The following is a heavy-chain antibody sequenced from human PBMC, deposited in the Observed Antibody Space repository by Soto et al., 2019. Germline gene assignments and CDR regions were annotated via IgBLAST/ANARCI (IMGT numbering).Heavy chain of an antibody. CDR1: GYTFTSYG. D-gene: IGHD2-15*01. J-gene: IGHJ3*02. CDR2: ISAYNGNT. Sequence: QVQLVQSGAEVKKPGASVKVSCKASGYTFTSYGISWVRQAPGQGLEWMGWISAYNGNTNYAQKLQGRVTMTTDTSTSTAYRELRSVRSDDTAVYYCARDRDMCSGGSCDQDAFDIWGQGTMVTVSS. CDR3: ARDRDMCSGGSCDQDAFDI. V-gene: IGHV1-18*01.